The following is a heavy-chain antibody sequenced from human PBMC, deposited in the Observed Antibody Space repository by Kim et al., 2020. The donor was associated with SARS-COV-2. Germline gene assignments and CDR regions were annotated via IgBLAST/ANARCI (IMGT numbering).Heavy chain of an antibody. CDR1: GGTFSNSD. CDR3: ATGGDSPRDRPLHYFGMDV. Sequence: SVKVSCRASGGTFSNSDISWVREAPGQGLEWMGRIIPILGRADYAQKFQGRVTLNADEYTSTVHMELSSLRSEDTAIYYCATGGDSPRDRPLHYFGMDVWGQGTTVTVSS. V-gene: IGHV1-69*10. J-gene: IGHJ6*02. D-gene: IGHD5-12*01. CDR2: IIPILGRA.